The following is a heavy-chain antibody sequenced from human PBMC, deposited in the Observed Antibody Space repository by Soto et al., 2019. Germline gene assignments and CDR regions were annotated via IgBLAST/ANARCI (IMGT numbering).Heavy chain of an antibody. V-gene: IGHV3-23*01. CDR1: GFTFNTYA. Sequence: GGSLRLSCAGTGFTFNTYAMTWVRQAPGKGLEWVAGISASGGSTYYADSVKGRFTISRDISKNTLSLQMNGLRAEDTAIYYCAKDLSSGLYLRRFDPWGQGTLVTVSS. CDR3: AKDLSSGLYLRRFDP. D-gene: IGHD5-12*01. CDR2: ISASGGST. J-gene: IGHJ5*02.